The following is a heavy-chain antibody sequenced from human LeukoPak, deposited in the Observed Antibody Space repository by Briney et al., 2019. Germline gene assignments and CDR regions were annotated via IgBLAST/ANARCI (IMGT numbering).Heavy chain of an antibody. CDR3: ARALTRDALDL. V-gene: IGHV3-7*04. J-gene: IGHJ3*01. Sequence: RTGGSLRLSCAASGFTFSTYWMSWVRQAPGKGLEWVANIKQDGTKIYYVDSVKGRFTVSRDNAQDSLYLQLNNLKAGDTAVYYCARALTRDALDLWGQGTMVTVSS. CDR2: IKQDGTKI. CDR1: GFTFSTYW.